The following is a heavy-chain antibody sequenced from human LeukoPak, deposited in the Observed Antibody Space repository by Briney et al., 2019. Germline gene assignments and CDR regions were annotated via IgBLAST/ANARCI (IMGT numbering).Heavy chain of an antibody. CDR3: ARANPYDNKGYSPELRY. CDR2: SDPNTGAT. Sequence: ASVKVSCKASGYTFTGYYMHWVRQAPGQGFEWIGWSDPNTGATKYENFQGRVTMTTDTSIRTAYMDLTRLTSDDTAVYYCARANPYDNKGYSPELRYWGQGTLVTVSS. CDR1: GYTFTGYY. V-gene: IGHV1-2*02. D-gene: IGHD3-10*01. J-gene: IGHJ4*02.